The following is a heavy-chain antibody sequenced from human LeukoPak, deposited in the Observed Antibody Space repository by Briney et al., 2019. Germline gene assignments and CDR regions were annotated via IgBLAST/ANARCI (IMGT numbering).Heavy chain of an antibody. J-gene: IGHJ6*04. D-gene: IGHD3-10*01. CDR1: GYSISSGYY. CDR3: ASGYGSGSYRYYYGMDV. CDR2: IYHSGST. Sequence: SETLSLTCAVSGYSISSGYYWGWIRQPPGKGLEWIGSIYHSGSTYYNPSLKSRVTISVDTSKNQFSLKLSSVTAADTAVYYCASGYGSGSYRYYYGMDVWSKGTTVTVSS. V-gene: IGHV4-38-2*01.